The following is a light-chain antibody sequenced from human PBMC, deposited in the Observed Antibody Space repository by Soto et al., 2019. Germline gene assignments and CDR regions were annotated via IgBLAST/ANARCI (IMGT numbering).Light chain of an antibody. CDR3: QQSFMTPRT. Sequence: DIQMTQSPSSLSASVGDGVTITCRASQSIGNYLNWYQQKVGRAPELLIYAASSLQGGVPSRFSGSGSGTAFTLTISSLQPEDFATYYCQQSFMTPRTFGQGTKLEIK. V-gene: IGKV1-39*01. CDR1: QSIGNY. CDR2: AAS. J-gene: IGKJ2*01.